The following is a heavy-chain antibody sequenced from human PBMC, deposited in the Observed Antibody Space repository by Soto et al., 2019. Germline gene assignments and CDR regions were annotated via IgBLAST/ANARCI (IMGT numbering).Heavy chain of an antibody. CDR2: IYYSGST. J-gene: IGHJ6*02. V-gene: IGHV4-61*01. CDR3: ARGLLRLSPYYYYYGMDV. Sequence: PSETLSLTCTVSGGSVSSGSYYWSWIRQPPGKGLEWIGYIYYSGSTNYNPSLKSRVTISVDTSKNQFSLKLSSVTAADTAVYYCARGLLRLSPYYYYYGMDVWGQGTTVTVSS. CDR1: GGSVSSGSYY. D-gene: IGHD1-26*01.